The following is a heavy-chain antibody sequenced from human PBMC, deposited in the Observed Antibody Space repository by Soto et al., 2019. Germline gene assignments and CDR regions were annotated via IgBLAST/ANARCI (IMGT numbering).Heavy chain of an antibody. Sequence: SETLSLTCAVYGGSFSGYYWSWIRQPPGKGLEWIGEINHSGSTNYNPSLKSRVTISVDTSKNQFSLKLSSVTAADTAVYYCARGSSWIRKYYFDYWGQGTLVTV. J-gene: IGHJ4*02. D-gene: IGHD5-18*01. V-gene: IGHV4-34*01. CDR1: GGSFSGYY. CDR3: ARGSSWIRKYYFDY. CDR2: INHSGST.